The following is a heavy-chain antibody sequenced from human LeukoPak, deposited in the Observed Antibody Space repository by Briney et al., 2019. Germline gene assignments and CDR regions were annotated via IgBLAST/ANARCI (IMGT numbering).Heavy chain of an antibody. CDR1: GGSISSSSYY. CDR3: GRRFGGYFDWLLYFDY. V-gene: IGHV4-39*07. J-gene: IGHJ4*02. Sequence: PSETLSLTCTVSGGSISSSSYYWGWIRQPPGNGLEWFVSIYYGGTTYSNPSLKSRVTISVDTSKNQFSLKLSSVTAADTAVYYCGRRFGGYFDWLLYFDYWGQGTLVTVSS. CDR2: IYYGGTT. D-gene: IGHD3-9*01.